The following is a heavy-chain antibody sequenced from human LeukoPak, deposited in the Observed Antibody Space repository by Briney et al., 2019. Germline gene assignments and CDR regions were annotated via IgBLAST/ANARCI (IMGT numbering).Heavy chain of an antibody. D-gene: IGHD3-10*01. V-gene: IGHV3-23*01. CDR2: ISGSGGST. CDR1: GFTFSSYA. J-gene: IGHJ4*02. CDR3: ASPYYYGSGRGKGGYFDY. Sequence: GGSLRLSCAASGFTFSSYAMSWVRQAPGKGLEWVSAISGSGGSTYYADSVKGRFTISRDNSKNTLYLQMNSLRAEDTAMYYCASPYYYGSGRGKGGYFDYWGQGTLVTVSS.